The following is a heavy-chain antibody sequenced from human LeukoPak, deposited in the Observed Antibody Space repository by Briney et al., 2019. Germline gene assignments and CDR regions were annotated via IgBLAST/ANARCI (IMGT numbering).Heavy chain of an antibody. Sequence: SETLSLTCAVYGGSFSGYYWSWIRQPPGKGLEWIGYIYYSGSTNYNPSLKSRVTISVDTSKNQLSLKLSSVTAADTAVYYCARHLQSGTAVYWGQGTLVTVSS. CDR2: IYYSGST. V-gene: IGHV4-59*08. CDR3: ARHLQSGTAVY. D-gene: IGHD1-14*01. CDR1: GGSFSGYY. J-gene: IGHJ4*02.